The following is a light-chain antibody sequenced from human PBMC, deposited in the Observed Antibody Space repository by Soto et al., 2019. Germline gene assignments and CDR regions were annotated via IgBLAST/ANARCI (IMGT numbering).Light chain of an antibody. CDR3: SSYTSSSTL. CDR1: SSDVGSYNY. CDR2: EVS. V-gene: IGLV2-14*01. Sequence: ALTQPASVSGSPGQSITISCTGTSSDVGSYNYVSWYQQHPGKAPKLMIYEVSDRPSGISSRFSGSKSGNTASLTISGLQTEDEADYYCSSYTSSSTLFGTGTKVAVL. J-gene: IGLJ1*01.